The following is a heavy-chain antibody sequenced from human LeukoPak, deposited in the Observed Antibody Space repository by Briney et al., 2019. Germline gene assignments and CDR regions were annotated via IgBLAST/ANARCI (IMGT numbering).Heavy chain of an antibody. Sequence: SETLSLTCTVSGGSISSYYWSWIRQPPGKGLEWIGYIYYSGSTNYNPSLKSRVTISLDTSKNQFSLKLSSVTAADTAVYYCARSTYYYDSIDYWGQGTLVTVSS. V-gene: IGHV4-59*01. CDR1: GGSISSYY. CDR3: ARSTYYYDSIDY. D-gene: IGHD3-22*01. J-gene: IGHJ4*02. CDR2: IYYSGST.